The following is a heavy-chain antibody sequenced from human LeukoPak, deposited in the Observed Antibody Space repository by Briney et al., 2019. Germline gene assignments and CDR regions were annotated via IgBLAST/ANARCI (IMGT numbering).Heavy chain of an antibody. CDR3: ASHGLGKANVDMKSGDY. D-gene: IGHD5-12*01. J-gene: IGHJ4*02. Sequence: GGSLRLSCAASGFTFSSYSMNWVRQAPGKGLEWVSSISSSSSYIYYADSVKGRFTISRDNAKNSLYLQMNSLRAEDTAVYYCASHGLGKANVDMKSGDYWGQGTLVTVSS. CDR2: ISSSSSYI. V-gene: IGHV3-21*01. CDR1: GFTFSSYS.